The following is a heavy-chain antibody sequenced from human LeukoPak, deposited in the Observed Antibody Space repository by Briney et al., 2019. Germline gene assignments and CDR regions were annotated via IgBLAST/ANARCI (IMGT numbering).Heavy chain of an antibody. CDR1: GGSFSGYY. V-gene: IGHV4-34*01. J-gene: IGHJ4*02. CDR3: ARENDYVWGSYRYTFTFDY. Sequence: SGTLSLTCAVYGGSFSGYYWSWIRQPPGKGLEWIGEINHSGSTNYNPSLKSRVTISVDTSKNQFSLKLSSVTAADTAVCYCARENDYVWGSYRYTFTFDYWGQGTLVTVSS. D-gene: IGHD3-16*02. CDR2: INHSGST.